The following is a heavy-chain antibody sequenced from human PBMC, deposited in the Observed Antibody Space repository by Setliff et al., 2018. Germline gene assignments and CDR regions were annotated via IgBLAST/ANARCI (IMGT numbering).Heavy chain of an antibody. CDR3: ARGRPPLVGDY. D-gene: IGHD2-2*01. CDR2: INHSGST. V-gene: IGHV4-34*01. J-gene: IGHJ4*02. Sequence: SETLSLTCTVYGGSLSDYYWSWIRQSPGKGLEWIAEINHSGSTNYNPSLTSRVTISVDTSKNQFSLKLSSVTAADTAVYYCARGRPPLVGDYWGQGTLVTVSS. CDR1: GGSLSDYY.